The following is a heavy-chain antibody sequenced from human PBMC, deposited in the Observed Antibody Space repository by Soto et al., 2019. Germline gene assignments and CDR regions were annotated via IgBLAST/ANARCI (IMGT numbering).Heavy chain of an antibody. CDR1: GGTFSSYA. J-gene: IGHJ3*02. V-gene: IGHV1-69*01. D-gene: IGHD6-19*01. Sequence: QVQLVQSGAEVKKPGSSVKVSCKASGGTFSSYAISWVRQAPGQGLEWMGGIIPIFGTANYAQKFQGRVTITADESTSTAYMELSSLRSEDTAVYYCASEKIAVAGLGDALDIWGQGTMVTVSS. CDR2: IIPIFGTA. CDR3: ASEKIAVAGLGDALDI.